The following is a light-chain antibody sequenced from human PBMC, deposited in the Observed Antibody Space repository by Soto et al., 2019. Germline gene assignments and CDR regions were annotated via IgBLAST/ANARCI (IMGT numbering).Light chain of an antibody. V-gene: IGKV1-33*01. J-gene: IGKJ2*03. CDR2: DAS. Sequence: DIQMNPSPSSLSASVGDRVTITCQASQDITNFLNWYQQKPGQAPKLLIYDASSLQTGVPSRFSGSGSGTDFSCPIRSLQPEDIATYYCQQFDDVPYSVGQGTKVAIK. CDR3: QQFDDVPYS. CDR1: QDITNF.